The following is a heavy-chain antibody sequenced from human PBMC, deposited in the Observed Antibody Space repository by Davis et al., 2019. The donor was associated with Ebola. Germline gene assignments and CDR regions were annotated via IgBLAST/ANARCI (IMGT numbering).Heavy chain of an antibody. CDR3: ARGNYVWGSYRYVAYYYYGMDV. CDR1: GGTFSSYA. D-gene: IGHD3-16*02. Sequence: SVKVSCKASGGTFSSYAISWVRQAPGQGLEWMGGIIPIFGTANYAQKFQGRVTITADESTSTAYMELSSLRSEDTAVYYCARGNYVWGSYRYVAYYYYGMDVWGQGTTVTVSS. V-gene: IGHV1-69*13. CDR2: IIPIFGTA. J-gene: IGHJ6*02.